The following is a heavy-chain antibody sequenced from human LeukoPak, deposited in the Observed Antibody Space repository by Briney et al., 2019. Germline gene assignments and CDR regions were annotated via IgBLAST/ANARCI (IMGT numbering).Heavy chain of an antibody. CDR1: GFTFSSYW. V-gene: IGHV3-7*01. CDR2: IKQDGSEK. Sequence: PGGSLRLSCAASGFTFSSYWMSWVRQAPGKGLEWVANIKQDGSEKYFVDSVKGRFTISRDNAKNTLYLQMNSLRAEDTALYYCARDPIGYSYIDYWGQGTLVTVSS. J-gene: IGHJ4*02. CDR3: ARDPIGYSYIDY. D-gene: IGHD5-18*01.